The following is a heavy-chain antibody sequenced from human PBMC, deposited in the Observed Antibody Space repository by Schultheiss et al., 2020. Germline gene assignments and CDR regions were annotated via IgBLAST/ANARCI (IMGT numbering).Heavy chain of an antibody. CDR1: GYTFTSYD. D-gene: IGHD4-17*01. V-gene: IGHV1-8*01. CDR3: ARDNGDYAPPLWD. Sequence: GESLKIACKASGYTFTSYDINWVRQATGQGLEWMGWMNPNSGNTGYAQKFQGRVTMTRNTSISTAYMELSSLRSEDTAVYYCARDNGDYAPPLWDWGQGTLVTVSS. CDR2: MNPNSGNT. J-gene: IGHJ4*02.